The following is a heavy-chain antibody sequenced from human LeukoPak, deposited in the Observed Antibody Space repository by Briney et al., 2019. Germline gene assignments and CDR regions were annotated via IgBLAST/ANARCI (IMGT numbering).Heavy chain of an antibody. V-gene: IGHV4-39*01. CDR3: ARHARRGSYGSFDY. CDR2: INHSGST. J-gene: IGHJ4*02. Sequence: SETLSLTCTVSGGSISSSSYYWGWIRQPPGKGLEWIGEINHSGSTNYNPSLKSRVTISVDTSKNQFSLKLSSVTAADTAVYYCARHARRGSYGSFDYWGQGTLVTVSS. D-gene: IGHD1-26*01. CDR1: GGSISSSSYY.